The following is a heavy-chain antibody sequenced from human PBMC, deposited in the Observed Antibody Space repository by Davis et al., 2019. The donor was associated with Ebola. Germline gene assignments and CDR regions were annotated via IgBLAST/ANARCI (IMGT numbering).Heavy chain of an antibody. V-gene: IGHV4-39*01. CDR2: IYYSGST. J-gene: IGHJ4*02. Sequence: SETLSLTCAVYGGSFSGYYWGWIRQPPGKGLEWIGSIYYSGSTYYNPSLKSRVTISVDTSKNQFSLKLSSVTAADTAVYYCARLLYYDFWSGYSRNRGYFDYWGQGTLVTVSS. CDR1: GGSFSGYY. CDR3: ARLLYYDFWSGYSRNRGYFDY. D-gene: IGHD3-3*01.